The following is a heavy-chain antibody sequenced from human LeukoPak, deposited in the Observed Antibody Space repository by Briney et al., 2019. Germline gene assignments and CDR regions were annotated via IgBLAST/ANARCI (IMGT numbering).Heavy chain of an antibody. CDR3: TRERAFDI. Sequence: SETLSLTCTVSGGSISSYYWSWIRQPPGKGLEWIGYIYYSGSTNYNPSLKSRVTISVDTSKNQFSLKLSSVTAADTAVYYCTRERAFDIWGQGTMVTVSS. CDR1: GGSISSYY. CDR2: IYYSGST. J-gene: IGHJ3*02. V-gene: IGHV4-59*01.